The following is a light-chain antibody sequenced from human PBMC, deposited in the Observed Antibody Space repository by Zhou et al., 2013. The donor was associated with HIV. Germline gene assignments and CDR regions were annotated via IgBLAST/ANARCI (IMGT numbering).Light chain of an antibody. CDR3: QQYSVWPTWT. V-gene: IGKV3-15*01. CDR2: GAS. Sequence: EIVLTQSPATLSLSPGERATLSCRASQSVSNKLAWYQQKPGQAPRLLIYGASTRATGIPARFSGGGSGTEFTLTISSLQSEDFAVYYCQQYSVWPTWTFGQGTKVEIK. CDR1: QSVSNK. J-gene: IGKJ1*01.